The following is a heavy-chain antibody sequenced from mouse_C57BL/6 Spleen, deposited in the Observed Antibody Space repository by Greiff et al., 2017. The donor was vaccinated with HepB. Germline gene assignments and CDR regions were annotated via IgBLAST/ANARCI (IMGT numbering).Heavy chain of an antibody. Sequence: EVQVVESGGGLVKPGGSLKLSCAASGFTFSSYAMSWVRQTPEKRLEWVATISDGGSYTYYPDNVKGRFTISRDNAKNNLYLQMSHLKSEDTAVYYCARVYYGSSYDAMDYWGQGTSVTVSS. CDR2: ISDGGSYT. CDR1: GFTFSSYA. CDR3: ARVYYGSSYDAMDY. J-gene: IGHJ4*01. D-gene: IGHD1-1*01. V-gene: IGHV5-4*01.